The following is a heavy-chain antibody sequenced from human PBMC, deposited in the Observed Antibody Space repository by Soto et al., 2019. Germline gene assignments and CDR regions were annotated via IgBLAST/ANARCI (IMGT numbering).Heavy chain of an antibody. Sequence: GGSLRLSCAASGFTLSGSAMHWVRQASGKGLEWVGRIRSKANSYATAYAASVKGRFTISRDDSKNTAYLQMNSLKTEDTAVYYCTRRRDGYNSPFDYWGQGTLVTVSS. CDR2: IRSKANSYAT. D-gene: IGHD5-12*01. V-gene: IGHV3-73*01. CDR1: GFTLSGSA. CDR3: TRRRDGYNSPFDY. J-gene: IGHJ4*02.